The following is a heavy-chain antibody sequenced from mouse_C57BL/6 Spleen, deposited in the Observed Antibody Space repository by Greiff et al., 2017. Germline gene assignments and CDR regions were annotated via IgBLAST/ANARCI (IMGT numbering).Heavy chain of an antibody. CDR2: ISSGSSTI. CDR3: AKDLAWFAY. CDR1: GFTFSDYG. J-gene: IGHJ3*01. Sequence: EVQVVESGGGLVKPGGSLTLSCAASGFTFSDYGMHWVRQAPEKGLEWVAYISSGSSTIYYADTVKGRFTISRDNAKNTLFLQMTSLRSEDTAMYYCAKDLAWFAYWGQGTLVTVSA. V-gene: IGHV5-17*01.